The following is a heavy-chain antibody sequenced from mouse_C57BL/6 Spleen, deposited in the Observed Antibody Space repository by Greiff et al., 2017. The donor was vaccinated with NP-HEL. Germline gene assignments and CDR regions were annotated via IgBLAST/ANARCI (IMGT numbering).Heavy chain of an antibody. CDR2: IDPETGGT. V-gene: IGHV1-15*01. CDR1: GYTFTDYE. D-gene: IGHD1-1*02. CDR3: TRGGGYYAMDY. Sequence: VKVVESGAELVRPGASVTLSCKASGYTFTDYEMHWVKQTPVHGLEWIGAIDPETGGTAYNQKFKGKAILTADKSSSTAYMELRSLTSEDSAVYYCTRGGGYYAMDYWGQGTSVTVSS. J-gene: IGHJ4*01.